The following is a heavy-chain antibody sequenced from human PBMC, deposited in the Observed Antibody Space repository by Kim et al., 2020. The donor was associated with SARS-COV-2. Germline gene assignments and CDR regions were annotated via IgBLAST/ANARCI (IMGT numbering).Heavy chain of an antibody. V-gene: IGHV1-18*04. CDR3: ARDTRFLDWLSGPGV. D-gene: IGHD3-3*01. CDR2: ISAYNGNT. J-gene: IGHJ6*02. Sequence: ASVKVSCKASGYTFTTYGITWVRQAPGQGLEWMGWISAYNGNTNYAQKLQGRVTMTTDTSTTTAYMELRSLRSDDTAVYYCARDTRFLDWLSGPGVWGQGTTVTVSS. CDR1: GYTFTTYG.